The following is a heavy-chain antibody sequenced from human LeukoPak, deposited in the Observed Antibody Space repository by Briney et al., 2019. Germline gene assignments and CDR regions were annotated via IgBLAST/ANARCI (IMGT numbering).Heavy chain of an antibody. J-gene: IGHJ4*02. CDR1: GGSISSSNW. D-gene: IGHD3-10*01. CDR2: IYRSGST. V-gene: IGHV4-4*02. CDR3: ARKPFGEAFDY. Sequence: SETLSLTCAVSGGSISSSNWWSWVRQPPGKGLEWIGEIYRSGSTNYNPSPKSRVTISVDKSKNQFSLKLSSVTAADTAVYYCARKPFGEAFDYWGQGTLVTVSS.